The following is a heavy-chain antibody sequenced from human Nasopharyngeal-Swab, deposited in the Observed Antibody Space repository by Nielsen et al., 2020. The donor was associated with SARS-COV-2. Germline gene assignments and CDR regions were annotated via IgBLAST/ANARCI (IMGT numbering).Heavy chain of an antibody. J-gene: IGHJ4*02. D-gene: IGHD6-19*01. Sequence: GGSLRLSCADSGFTVSGTYMAWVRQVPGEGLEWVSFIYSYSTTDYADSVKGRFTISRDNSKNTLFLQLNTLRVEDTAVYFCARVVSDNNGWYHFDYWGQGTLVTVSS. CDR2: IYSYSTT. CDR3: ARVVSDNNGWYHFDY. CDR1: GFTVSGTY. V-gene: IGHV3-66*01.